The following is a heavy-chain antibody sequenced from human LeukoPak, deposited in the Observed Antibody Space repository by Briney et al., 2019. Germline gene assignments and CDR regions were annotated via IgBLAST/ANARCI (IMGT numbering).Heavy chain of an antibody. D-gene: IGHD6-19*01. V-gene: IGHV4-61*02. CDR2: MSSSGCT. Sequence: SETLSLTCTVSGGSISSGIYYWTWIRQPGGRGLEWIWRMSSSGCTSYNPPLQSRVTISVHTSKNQSSLQLSSMTAADTAVYYCARGAAVAFDYWGQGTLVTVSS. CDR1: GGSISSGIYY. J-gene: IGHJ4*02. CDR3: ARGAAVAFDY.